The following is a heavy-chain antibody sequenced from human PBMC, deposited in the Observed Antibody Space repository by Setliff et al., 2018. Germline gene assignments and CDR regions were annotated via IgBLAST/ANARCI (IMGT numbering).Heavy chain of an antibody. Sequence: RASVKVSCKASGFTFKTYRFSWIRQAPGQGLEWVGWISGYNSNTIYAQNFQGRVTMTTDTSTNTAFMELRSLRSDDTAVYYCTRGPKDFVVPPTANIFDYWGQGTVVTVSS. CDR2: ISGYNSNT. CDR1: GFTFKTYR. J-gene: IGHJ4*02. V-gene: IGHV1-18*01. D-gene: IGHD2-2*01. CDR3: TRGPKDFVVPPTANIFDY.